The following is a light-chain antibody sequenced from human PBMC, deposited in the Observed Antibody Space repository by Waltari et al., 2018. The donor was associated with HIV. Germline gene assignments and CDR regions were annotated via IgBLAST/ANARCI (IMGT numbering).Light chain of an antibody. J-gene: IGKJ4*01. CDR3: QHFNTYPPL. CDR2: DAS. Sequence: AIYLTQSPSSLSASVGDRVTITCRASQGINSALAWYQQKPVTAPKLLIYDASRLESGVPSRFSGSGSGTDFTLTISSLQPEDFAVYYCQHFNTYPPLFGGGTRVEIK. V-gene: IGKV1-13*02. CDR1: QGINSA.